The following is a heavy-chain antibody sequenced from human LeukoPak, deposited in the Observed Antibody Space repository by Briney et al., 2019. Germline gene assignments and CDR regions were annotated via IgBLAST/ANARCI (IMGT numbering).Heavy chain of an antibody. CDR1: GFTFSSYG. CDR3: AKGLTRGYSGYDQDY. Sequence: GGSLRLSCAASGFTFSSYGMHWVRQAPGKGLEWVAFIRYDGSNKYYADSVKGRFTISRDNSKNTLYLQMNSLRAEDTAVYYCAKGLTRGYSGYDQDYWGQGTLVTVSS. V-gene: IGHV3-30*02. CDR2: IRYDGSNK. J-gene: IGHJ4*02. D-gene: IGHD5-12*01.